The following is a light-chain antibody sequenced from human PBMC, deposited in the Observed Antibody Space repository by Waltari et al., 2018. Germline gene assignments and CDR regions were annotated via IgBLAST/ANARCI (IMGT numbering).Light chain of an antibody. CDR1: SSDVGGYNY. Sequence: QSALTQPRSVSGSPGQSVAISCTGTSSDVGGYNYVSWYQQHPGKAPTLMIYDVTERPSGVPDRLSGSKSGTTASLTVSGLQAEDEADYYCCSFAAGDAYVFGTGTKVTVL. V-gene: IGLV2-11*01. J-gene: IGLJ1*01. CDR3: CSFAAGDAYV. CDR2: DVT.